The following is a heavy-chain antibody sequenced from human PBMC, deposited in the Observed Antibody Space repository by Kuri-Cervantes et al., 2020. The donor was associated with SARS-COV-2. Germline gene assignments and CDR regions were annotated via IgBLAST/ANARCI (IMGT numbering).Heavy chain of an antibody. V-gene: IGHV5-51*01. CDR1: GYSFTNYW. CDR3: ARRAYGEEVDYYYMDV. CDR2: IYPGDSDT. D-gene: IGHD4-17*01. J-gene: IGHJ6*03. Sequence: KVSCKGSGYSFTNYWIGWVRQMPGKGLEWMGIIYPGDSDTRYSPSFHGQVTISADKSINTAFLQWSSLKASDTAIYYCARRAYGEEVDYYYMDVWGKGTAVTVSS.